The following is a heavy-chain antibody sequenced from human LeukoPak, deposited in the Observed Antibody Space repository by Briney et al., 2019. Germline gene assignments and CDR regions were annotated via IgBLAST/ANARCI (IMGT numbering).Heavy chain of an antibody. CDR1: GGSFSGYY. D-gene: IGHD2-15*01. V-gene: IGHV4-34*01. Sequence: SETLSLTCAVYGGSFSGYYWNWIRQPPGKGMEWIGEINHSGSTNYNPSLKSRVTISVDTSKNQFSLKLSSVTAADTAVYYCARGIVVVVAATPGYFDYWGQGTLVTVSS. J-gene: IGHJ4*02. CDR3: ARGIVVVVAATPGYFDY. CDR2: INHSGST.